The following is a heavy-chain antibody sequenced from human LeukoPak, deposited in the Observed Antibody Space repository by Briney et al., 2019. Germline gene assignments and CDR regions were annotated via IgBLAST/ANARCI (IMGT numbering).Heavy chain of an antibody. CDR2: VYHSGNT. J-gene: IGHJ4*02. Sequence: SETLSLTCTVSGYSISSGYYWGWIRQSPGKGLEWIGSVYHSGNTYYNPSLKSRVTISVDTSKNQFSLKLSSVAATDTAIYYCARVYYHGTGSNFFDYWGQGTLVTVSS. CDR1: GYSISSGYY. CDR3: ARVYYHGTGSNFFDY. V-gene: IGHV4-38-2*02. D-gene: IGHD3-10*01.